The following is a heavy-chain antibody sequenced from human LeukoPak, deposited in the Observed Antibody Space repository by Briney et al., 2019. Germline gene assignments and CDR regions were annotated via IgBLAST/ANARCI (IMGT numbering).Heavy chain of an antibody. D-gene: IGHD5-18*01. CDR3: ARVKSTAVSAFDP. CDR1: GYIFIDYY. J-gene: IGHJ5*02. V-gene: IGHV1-2*02. Sequence: ASVKVSCKTSGYIFIDYYLHWVRQAPGQGLEWMGWINPNNGGTHYAQKFQGRVTVTRDTSIRTAYMELSGLRSDDTALYYCARVKSTAVSAFDPWGQGTLVTVSS. CDR2: INPNNGGT.